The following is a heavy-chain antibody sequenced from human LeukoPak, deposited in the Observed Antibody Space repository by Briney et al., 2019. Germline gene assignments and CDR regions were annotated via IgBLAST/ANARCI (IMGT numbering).Heavy chain of an antibody. CDR1: GYSISSGYY. CDR3: ARDHHWDLQLRYFDWLSSGNWFDP. J-gene: IGHJ5*02. D-gene: IGHD3-9*01. CDR2: IYQSVST. V-gene: IGHV4-38-2*02. Sequence: SETLSLTCAVSGYSISSGYYWGWIRQPPGKGLEWIGSIYQSVSTYYNPSLKSRVSISVDTSKNQFSLKLSSVTAADTAVYYCARDHHWDLQLRYFDWLSSGNWFDPWGQGTLVTVSS.